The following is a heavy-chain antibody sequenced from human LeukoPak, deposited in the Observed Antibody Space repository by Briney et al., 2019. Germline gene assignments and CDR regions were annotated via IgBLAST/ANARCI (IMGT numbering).Heavy chain of an antibody. CDR2: INHSGST. J-gene: IGHJ5*02. V-gene: IGHV4-34*01. D-gene: IGHD3-3*01. CDR3: ARTLYDFWSGYPLTNWFDP. CDR1: GGSFSGYY. Sequence: SETLSLTCAVYGGSFSGYYWSWIRQPPGKGLEWIGEINHSGSTNYNPSLKSRVTISVDTSKNQFSLKLSSVTAADTAVYYCARTLYDFWSGYPLTNWFDPWGQGTLVTVSS.